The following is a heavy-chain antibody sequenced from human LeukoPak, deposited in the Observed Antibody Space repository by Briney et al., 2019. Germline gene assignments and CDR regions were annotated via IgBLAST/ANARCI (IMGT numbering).Heavy chain of an antibody. CDR2: ISSSSSTI. CDR1: GFTFSSYS. Sequence: GGSLRLSCAASGFTFSSYSMNWVRQAPGKGLEWVSYISSSSSTIYYADSVKGRFTISRDNAKNSLYLQMNSLRAEDTAVYYCARGYCSGGSRYRYFDYWGQGTLVTVSS. CDR3: ARGYCSGGSRYRYFDY. J-gene: IGHJ4*02. V-gene: IGHV3-48*01. D-gene: IGHD2-15*01.